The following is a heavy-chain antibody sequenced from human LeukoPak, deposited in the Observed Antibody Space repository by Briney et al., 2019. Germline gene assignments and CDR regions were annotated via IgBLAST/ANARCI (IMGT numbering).Heavy chain of an antibody. V-gene: IGHV4-4*07. J-gene: IGHJ5*02. D-gene: IGHD2/OR15-2a*01. Sequence: AETLSLTCTVSGGSISIYHWSWIRQPAGKGLEWIGRFYTSGSTSYSPSLKSRVTISVDKSKNQFSLKLRSETAADTAVYYCARDLDHCDSTNCHNWFDPWGQGTLVTVSS. CDR2: FYTSGST. CDR1: GGSISIYH. CDR3: ARDLDHCDSTNCHNWFDP.